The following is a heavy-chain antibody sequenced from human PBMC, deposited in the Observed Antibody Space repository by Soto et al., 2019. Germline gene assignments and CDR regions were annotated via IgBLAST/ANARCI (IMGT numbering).Heavy chain of an antibody. CDR1: GFTFRNYG. Sequence: VQLVESGGGVVQPGKSVRLSCAASGFTFRNYGMHWVRQAPGKGLEWVAVIWYDGSDKYYVDSVKGRFTISRDNSKNALSLPMNSLRAEDAAVYYCARGSEYGSHFDYGGQRTRVTASS. V-gene: IGHV3-33*01. D-gene: IGHD2-15*01. CDR3: ARGSEYGSHFDY. J-gene: IGHJ4*02. CDR2: IWYDGSDK.